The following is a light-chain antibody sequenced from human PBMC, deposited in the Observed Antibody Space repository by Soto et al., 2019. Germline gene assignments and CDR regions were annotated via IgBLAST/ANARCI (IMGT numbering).Light chain of an antibody. Sequence: QSALTQPPSASGSPGQSVTISCTGTSSDVGGYNYVSWYQHHPGKAPKLMIYDVSKRPSGVPDRVSGSKSGNTASLTVSGLQAEDEADYYCSSYAGSNNYVFGTGTKLTVL. J-gene: IGLJ1*01. CDR1: SSDVGGYNY. V-gene: IGLV2-8*01. CDR2: DVS. CDR3: SSYAGSNNYV.